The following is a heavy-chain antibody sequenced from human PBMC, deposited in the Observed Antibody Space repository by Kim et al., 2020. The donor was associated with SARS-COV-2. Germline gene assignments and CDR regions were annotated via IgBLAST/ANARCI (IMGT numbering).Heavy chain of an antibody. J-gene: IGHJ4*02. CDR2: SLPLLNTP. D-gene: IGHD3-16*01. V-gene: IGHV1-69*08. CDR3: SRDRGGGIDY. Sequence: SVKVSCKASGDKFSDYTFNWVRQAPGHGLEWMGGSLPLLNTPTYAQKFQGRVTVSADTSTSTVYMELTGLTNADTAGFYLSRDRGGGIDYWGQGTL. CDR1: GDKFSDYT.